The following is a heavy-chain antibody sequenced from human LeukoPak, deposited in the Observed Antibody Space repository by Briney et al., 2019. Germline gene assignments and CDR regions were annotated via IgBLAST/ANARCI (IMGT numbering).Heavy chain of an antibody. J-gene: IGHJ4*02. D-gene: IGHD2-2*01. Sequence: GESLKISCKGSGYSFTNYWIGWVRQMPGKGLEWMGIIYPGDSNTRYSPSFQGQVTISVDKSTSIAYLQWSSLKASDTAMYYCARDKYCTSTSCYFDYWGQGTLVTVSS. V-gene: IGHV5-51*01. CDR3: ARDKYCTSTSCYFDY. CDR1: GYSFTNYW. CDR2: IYPGDSNT.